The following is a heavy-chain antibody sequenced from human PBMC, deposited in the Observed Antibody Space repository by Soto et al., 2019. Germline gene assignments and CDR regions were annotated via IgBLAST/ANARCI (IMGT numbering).Heavy chain of an antibody. CDR2: IDPSDSYI. J-gene: IGHJ4*02. CDR3: ARRGISSSFFYDS. D-gene: IGHD6-6*01. CDR1: GYSFTSSW. V-gene: IGHV5-10-1*03. Sequence: EVQLVQSGAEVKKPGESLRISCQGSGYSFTSSWISWVRQMPGEGLEWMGRIDPSDSYINYSPSFQGRVTISADKSISTAYLQWSSLKASDTAMYYCARRGISSSFFYDSWGQGTLVTVSS.